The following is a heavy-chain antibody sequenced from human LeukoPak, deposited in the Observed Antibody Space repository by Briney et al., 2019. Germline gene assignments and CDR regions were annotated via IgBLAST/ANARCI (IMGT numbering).Heavy chain of an antibody. Sequence: GGSLRLSCAASGFTFSSYWMHWVRQAPGKGLVWVSRINSDGSSTSYADSVKGRFTISRDNAKNTLYLQMNSLKTEDTAVYYCTTDGRSGSYYYWGQGTLVTVSS. CDR2: INSDGSST. V-gene: IGHV3-74*01. J-gene: IGHJ4*02. D-gene: IGHD1-26*01. CDR1: GFTFSSYW. CDR3: TTDGRSGSYYY.